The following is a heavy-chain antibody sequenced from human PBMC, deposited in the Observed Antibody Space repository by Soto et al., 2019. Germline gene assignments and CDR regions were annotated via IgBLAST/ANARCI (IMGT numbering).Heavy chain of an antibody. V-gene: IGHV5-51*01. J-gene: IGHJ4*02. CDR1: GYSFTSYW. CDR2: IYPGDSDT. D-gene: IGHD3-10*01. CDR3: ARHDSRITMVRGVKALDY. Sequence: GESLKISCKGSGYSFTSYWIGWVRQMPGKGLEWMGIIYPGDSDTRYSPSFQGQVTISADKSISTAYLQWSSLKASDTAMYYCARHDSRITMVRGVKALDYWGQGILVTV.